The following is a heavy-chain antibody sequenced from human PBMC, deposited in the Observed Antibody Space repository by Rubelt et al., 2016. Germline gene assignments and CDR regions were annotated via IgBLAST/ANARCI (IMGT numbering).Heavy chain of an antibody. J-gene: IGHJ3*02. CDR1: GGSISSYY. CDR2: IYYSGST. Sequence: QVQLQESGPGLVKPSETLSLTCTVSGGSISSYYWSWIRQPAGKGLEWIGSIYYSGSTYYNPSLKSRVTISVDTSKNRFSLKRSSVTAADTAVYYCARPRDRLSDAFDIWGQGTMGTVSS. D-gene: IGHD3/OR15-3a*01. CDR3: ARPRDRLSDAFDI. V-gene: IGHV4-59*05.